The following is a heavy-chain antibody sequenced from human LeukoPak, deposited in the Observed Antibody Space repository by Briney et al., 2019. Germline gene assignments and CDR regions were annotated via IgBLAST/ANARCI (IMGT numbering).Heavy chain of an antibody. CDR2: IKQDGSEK. CDR1: GFTFSSYW. V-gene: IGHV3-7*04. CDR3: ARGSRTDSSGYFRY. J-gene: IGHJ4*02. Sequence: PGGSLRLSCAASGFTFSSYWMSWVRQAPGKGLEWVANIKQDGSEKYYVDSVKGRFTISRDNAKNSLYLQMNSRRAEDTAVYYCARGSRTDSSGYFRYWGQGTLVTVSS. D-gene: IGHD3-22*01.